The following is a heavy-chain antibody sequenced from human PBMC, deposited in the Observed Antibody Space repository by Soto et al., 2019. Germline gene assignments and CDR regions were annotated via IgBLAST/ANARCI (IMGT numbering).Heavy chain of an antibody. CDR2: IIPIFGTA. CDR3: ARGVGRSSSYYYGMDV. V-gene: IGHV1-69*06. Sequence: GASVKVSCKASGGTFSSYAISWVRQAPGQGLAWMGGIIPIFGTANYAQKFQGRVTITADKSTSTAYMELSSLRSEDTAVYYCARGVGRSSSYYYGMDVWGQGTTVTVSS. J-gene: IGHJ6*02. CDR1: GGTFSSYA.